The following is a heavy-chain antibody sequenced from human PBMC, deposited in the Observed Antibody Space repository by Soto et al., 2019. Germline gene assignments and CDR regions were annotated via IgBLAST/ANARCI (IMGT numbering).Heavy chain of an antibody. D-gene: IGHD6-13*01. J-gene: IGHJ5*02. CDR1: GYTLTELS. V-gene: IGHV1-24*01. CDR3: ATADRYSSSWYERRRFDP. CDR2: FDPEDGET. Sequence: ASVKVSCKVSGYTLTELSMHLVRQAPGKGLEWMGGFDPEDGETIYAQKFQGRVTMTEDTSTDTAYMELSSLRSEDTAVYYCATADRYSSSWYERRRFDPWGQGTLVTVS.